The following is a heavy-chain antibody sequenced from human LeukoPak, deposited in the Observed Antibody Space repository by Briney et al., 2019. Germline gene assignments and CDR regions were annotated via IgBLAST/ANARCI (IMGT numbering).Heavy chain of an antibody. Sequence: GGSLRLSCAASGFTFSTYAMTWVRLAPGKGLEWVSSISVSGGSTYYADSVKGRFTISRDNSKNTLSLQMNSLRAEDTAVYYCAKGGSGSYRDYFDYWGQGTLVTVSS. J-gene: IGHJ4*02. CDR3: AKGGSGSYRDYFDY. CDR2: ISVSGGST. V-gene: IGHV3-23*01. D-gene: IGHD3-10*01. CDR1: GFTFSTYA.